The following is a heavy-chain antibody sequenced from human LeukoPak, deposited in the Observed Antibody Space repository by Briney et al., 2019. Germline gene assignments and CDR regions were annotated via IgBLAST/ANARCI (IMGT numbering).Heavy chain of an antibody. V-gene: IGHV4-34*01. CDR1: YY. J-gene: IGHJ5*02. D-gene: IGHD7-27*01. Sequence: YYWSWIRQPPGKGLEXIGEINYSGGTNYNPSLKSRVTISIDMSKNQFSLKLSSVTAADTAVYYCAKAGNWDRTNWFDPWGQGTLVTVSS. CDR2: INYSGGT. CDR3: AKAGNWDRTNWFDP.